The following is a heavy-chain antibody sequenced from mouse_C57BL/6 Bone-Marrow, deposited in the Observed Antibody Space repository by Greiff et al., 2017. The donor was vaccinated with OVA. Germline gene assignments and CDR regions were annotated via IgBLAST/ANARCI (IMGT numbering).Heavy chain of an antibody. CDR1: GYTFTSYW. CDR3: AIYDYARGYAMDY. D-gene: IGHD2-4*01. Sequence: VQLQQPGTELVKPGASVKLSCKASGYTFTSYWMHWVKQRPGQGLEWIGNINPSNGGTNYNEKFKSKATLTVDKSSSTAYLQLSSLTSEDSAVYYCAIYDYARGYAMDYWGQGTSVTVSS. CDR2: INPSNGGT. V-gene: IGHV1-53*01. J-gene: IGHJ4*01.